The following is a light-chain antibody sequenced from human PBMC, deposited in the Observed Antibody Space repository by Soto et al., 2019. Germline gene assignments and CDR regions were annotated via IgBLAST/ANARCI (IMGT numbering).Light chain of an antibody. V-gene: IGKV1-33*01. CDR1: EDIRNS. Sequence: DIQMTQSPSSLSASVGDRVTITCQANEDIRNSLHWYQQKPGKAPNLLIYDASNVETGVPSRFSGSGCGTDFTFTISSLQPEDVVTDYCQQYGDLPVTFGPGTKVDIK. CDR3: QQYGDLPVT. J-gene: IGKJ3*01. CDR2: DAS.